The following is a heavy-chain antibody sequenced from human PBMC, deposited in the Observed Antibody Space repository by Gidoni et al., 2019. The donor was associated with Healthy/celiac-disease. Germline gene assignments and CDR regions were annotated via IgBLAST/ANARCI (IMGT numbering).Heavy chain of an antibody. D-gene: IGHD5-12*01. CDR3: AHFQDGYNFNWFDP. V-gene: IGHV2-5*02. CDR1: GFSLSTSGVG. Sequence: QITLKESGPTLVKPTQTLTLTCTFSGFSLSTSGVGVGWIRQPPGKALEWLALIYWDDDKRYSPSLKSRLTITKDTSKNQVVLTMTNMDPVDTATYYCAHFQDGYNFNWFDPWGQGTLVTVSS. CDR2: IYWDDDK. J-gene: IGHJ5*02.